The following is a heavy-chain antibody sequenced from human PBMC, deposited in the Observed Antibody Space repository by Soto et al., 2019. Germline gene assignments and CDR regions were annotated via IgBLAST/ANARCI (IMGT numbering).Heavy chain of an antibody. CDR3: VRHGKRDLLFDY. J-gene: IGHJ4*02. Sequence: QVQLQESGPGLVKPSETLSLTCTVSGDSASSDTYHWGWIRQPPGKGPEWIASIYYSGTTYFNSSLRARVAISVDTSKNQFSLRLSSVTAADTAVYYCVRHGKRDLLFDYWGQGTLVTVCS. V-gene: IGHV4-39*01. CDR2: IYYSGTT. CDR1: GDSASSDTYH. D-gene: IGHD1-26*01.